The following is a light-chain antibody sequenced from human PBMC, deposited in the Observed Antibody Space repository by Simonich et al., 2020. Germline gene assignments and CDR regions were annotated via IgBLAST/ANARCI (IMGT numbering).Light chain of an antibody. CDR2: NVS. Sequence: QSARTQPASWSGSPGQPITTPSTGTSGDFGGYNNVSWYQHHPAKAPKLMIYNVSKRPSGVSNRFSGSKSGNTASLTISGLQAEDEADYYCSSYTSSSSVVFGGGTKLTVL. CDR1: SGDFGGYNN. J-gene: IGLJ2*01. V-gene: IGLV2-14*03. CDR3: SSYTSSSSVV.